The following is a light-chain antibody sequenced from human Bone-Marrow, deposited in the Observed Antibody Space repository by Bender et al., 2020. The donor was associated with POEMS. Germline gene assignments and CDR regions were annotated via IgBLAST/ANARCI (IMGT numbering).Light chain of an antibody. CDR2: DDS. CDR3: QVWDSSNDRVV. Sequence: SHVVTQSPSVSVAPGQTATITCGGNTIGSAAVHWYQLKPGQAPVLVVYDDSDRPSGIPDRFSGSKSGNTATLTISKVEGGDEADYYCQVWDSSNDRVVFGGGTKLTVL. CDR1: TIGSAA. V-gene: IGLV3-21*02. J-gene: IGLJ2*01.